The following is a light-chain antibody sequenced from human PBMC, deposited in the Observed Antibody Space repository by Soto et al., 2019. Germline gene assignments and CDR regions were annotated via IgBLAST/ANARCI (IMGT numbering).Light chain of an antibody. V-gene: IGLV2-14*03. CDR1: SSDVGAYNH. J-gene: IGLJ3*02. CDR3: SSCTSGGTCV. Sequence: QSALTQPASVSGSPGPSITISCTGTSSDVGAYNHVSWYQQHPGKVPKVMIYEVNNRPSGVSNRFSASKSGNTASLTISGLQAEDEATYYCSSCTSGGTCVFGGGTKLTVL. CDR2: EVN.